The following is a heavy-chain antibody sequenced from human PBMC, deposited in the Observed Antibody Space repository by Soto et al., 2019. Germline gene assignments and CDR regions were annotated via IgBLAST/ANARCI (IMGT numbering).Heavy chain of an antibody. D-gene: IGHD6-13*01. CDR1: GFTFSSYG. Sequence: PGGSLRLSCAASGFTFSSYGMHWVRQAPGKGLEWVAVISYDGSNKYYADSVKGRFTISRDNSKNTLYLQMNSLRAEDTAVYYCEKGGSSSCPDYWGQGTLVTVSS. V-gene: IGHV3-30*18. CDR3: EKGGSSSCPDY. J-gene: IGHJ4*02. CDR2: ISYDGSNK.